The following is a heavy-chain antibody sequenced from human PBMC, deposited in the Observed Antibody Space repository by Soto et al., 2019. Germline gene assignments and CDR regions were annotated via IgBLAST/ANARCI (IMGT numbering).Heavy chain of an antibody. J-gene: IGHJ4*02. CDR2: IYYSGST. V-gene: IGHV4-59*01. Sequence: PSETLSLTCTVSGGSISSYYWSWIRQPLGKGLEWIGYIYYSGSTNYNPSLKSRVTISVDTSKNQFSLKLSSVTAADTAVYYCARALSASYDSSGYYYGVSGFDYWGQGTLVTVSS. D-gene: IGHD3-22*01. CDR1: GGSISSYY. CDR3: ARALSASYDSSGYYYGVSGFDY.